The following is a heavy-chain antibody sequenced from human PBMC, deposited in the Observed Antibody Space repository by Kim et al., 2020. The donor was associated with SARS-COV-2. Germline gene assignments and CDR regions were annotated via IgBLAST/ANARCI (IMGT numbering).Heavy chain of an antibody. V-gene: IGHV4-59*08. CDR3: ARHFGYSNYFDY. J-gene: IGHJ4*01. D-gene: IGHD5-18*01. Sequence: NYNPSLENRVTISVDTSKNQFALKLSSVTAADTALYYCARHFGYSNYFDYWGQGILVTVSS.